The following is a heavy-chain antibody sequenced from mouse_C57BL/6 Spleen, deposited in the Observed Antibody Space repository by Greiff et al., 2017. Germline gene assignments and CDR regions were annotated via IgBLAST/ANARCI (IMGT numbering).Heavy chain of an antibody. CDR3: VRWSSYAMDY. V-gene: IGHV10-1*01. CDR1: GFSFNTYA. CDR2: IRSKSNNYAT. D-gene: IGHD1-1*01. J-gene: IGHJ4*01. Sequence: EVQRVESGGGLVQPKGSLKLSCAASGFSFNTYAMNWVRQAPGKGLEWVARIRSKSNNYATYYADSVKDRFTISRDDSESMLYLQMNNLKTEDTAMYYCVRWSSYAMDYWGQGTSVTVSS.